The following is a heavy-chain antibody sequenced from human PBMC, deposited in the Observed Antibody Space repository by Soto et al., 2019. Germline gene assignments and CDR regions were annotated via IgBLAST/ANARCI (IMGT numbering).Heavy chain of an antibody. Sequence: GASVKVSCEVSGYGLTELSMHWVRQAPGKGLEWMGGFDPEDGETIYAQKFQGRVTMTEDTSTDTAYMELSSLRSEDTAVYYCATIPSYYYDSSGYYSKAGYWGQGTLVTVSS. J-gene: IGHJ4*02. V-gene: IGHV1-24*01. D-gene: IGHD3-22*01. CDR1: GYGLTELS. CDR3: ATIPSYYYDSSGYYSKAGY. CDR2: FDPEDGET.